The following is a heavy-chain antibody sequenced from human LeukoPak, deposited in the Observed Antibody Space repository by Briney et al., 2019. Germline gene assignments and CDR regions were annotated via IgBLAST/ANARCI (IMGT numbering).Heavy chain of an antibody. V-gene: IGHV4-59*01. CDR2: IYYSGST. CDR3: ARGEFWSGYKDAFDI. Sequence: SETLSLTCTVSGGSISSYYWSWIRQPPGKGLEWIGYIYYSGSTNYNPSLKSRVTISVDTSKNQFSLKLSSVTAADTAVYYCARGEFWSGYKDAFDIWGQGTTVTVSS. CDR1: GGSISSYY. D-gene: IGHD3-3*01. J-gene: IGHJ3*02.